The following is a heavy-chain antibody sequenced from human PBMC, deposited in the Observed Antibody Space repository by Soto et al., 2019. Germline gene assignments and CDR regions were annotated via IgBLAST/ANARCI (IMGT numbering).Heavy chain of an antibody. Sequence: GGSLRLSCAASGFTFSSYEMNWVRQAPGKTLEWVSYISSAGDSSYYADSVKSRFTISRDNTRNSLYLQMNSLRVEDTAVYYCARVYCSTTTCHVQAFDSWGQGTLVTVSS. J-gene: IGHJ4*02. V-gene: IGHV3-48*03. CDR1: GFTFSSYE. CDR2: ISSAGDSS. CDR3: ARVYCSTTTCHVQAFDS. D-gene: IGHD2-2*01.